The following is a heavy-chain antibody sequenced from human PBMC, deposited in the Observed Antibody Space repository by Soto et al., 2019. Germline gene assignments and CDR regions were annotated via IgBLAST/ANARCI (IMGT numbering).Heavy chain of an antibody. CDR1: GGSISSGGYS. J-gene: IGHJ5*02. CDR3: ARFDYGDFRNWFDP. CDR2: IYFTGTT. Sequence: PSETLSLTGTVSGGSISSGGYSWSWVRQYPGKGLEWIGYIYFTGTTYYSPSLKSRVTISVDTSKNQFSLKLSSVTAADTAVYYCARFDYGDFRNWFDPWGQGTLVTVSS. V-gene: IGHV4-31*03. D-gene: IGHD4-17*01.